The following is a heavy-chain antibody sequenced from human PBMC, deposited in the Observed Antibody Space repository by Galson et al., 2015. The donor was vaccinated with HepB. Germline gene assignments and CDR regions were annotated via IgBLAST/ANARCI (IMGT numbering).Heavy chain of an antibody. CDR2: TSYDGSNK. CDR1: GFTFSSYG. CDR3: ARDRYYYGSGPPGAFDI. Sequence: SLRLSCAASGFTFSSYGMHWVRQAPGKGLEWVAVTSYDGSNKYYADSVKGRFTISRDNSKNTLYLQMNSLRAEDTAVYYCARDRYYYGSGPPGAFDIWGQGTMVTVSS. D-gene: IGHD3-10*01. J-gene: IGHJ3*02. V-gene: IGHV3-30*03.